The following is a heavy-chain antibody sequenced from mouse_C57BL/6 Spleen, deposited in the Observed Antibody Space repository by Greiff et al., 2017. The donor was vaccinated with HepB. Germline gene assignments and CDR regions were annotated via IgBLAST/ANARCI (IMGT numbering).Heavy chain of an antibody. V-gene: IGHV1-15*01. CDR3: TRKGYYSGSLYYFDY. Sequence: QVQLQQSGAELVRPGASVTLSCKASGYTFTDYEMHWVKQTPVHGLEWIGAIDPETGGTAYNQKFKGKAILTADKSSSTAYMELRSLTSEDSAVYYCTRKGYYSGSLYYFDYWGQGTTLTVSS. CDR1: GYTFTDYE. CDR2: IDPETGGT. J-gene: IGHJ2*01. D-gene: IGHD1-1*01.